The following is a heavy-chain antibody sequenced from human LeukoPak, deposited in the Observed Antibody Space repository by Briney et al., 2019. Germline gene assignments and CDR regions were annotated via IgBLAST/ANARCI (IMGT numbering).Heavy chain of an antibody. V-gene: IGHV3-66*01. D-gene: IGHD3/OR15-3a*01. J-gene: IGHJ4*02. CDR1: GFTVSSNY. CDR3: ASGDAAQLIFFDY. CDR2: VYSCGST. Sequence: GGSLTLSCAASGFTVSSNYMSWVRQAPAKGLEWVSVVYSCGSTYYADSVKGRFTISRDNSKNTLYLPMNSLRAEDTAVYYCASGDAAQLIFFDYWGQRTLVTVSS.